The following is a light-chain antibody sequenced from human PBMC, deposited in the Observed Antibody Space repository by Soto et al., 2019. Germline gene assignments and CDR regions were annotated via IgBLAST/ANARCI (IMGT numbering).Light chain of an antibody. CDR3: CSHAGTTNFV. CDR2: DVS. V-gene: IGLV2-8*01. J-gene: IGLJ1*01. CDR1: SSHVGGYNF. Sequence: QSALTQPPSTSGSPGQSVTISYTGASSHVGGYNFVSWYQQHPGKDPKLLIYDVSKRPSGVPDRFSGSKSGNTASLTVSWLQAEDEADYYCCSHAGTTNFVFGTGTKVTVL.